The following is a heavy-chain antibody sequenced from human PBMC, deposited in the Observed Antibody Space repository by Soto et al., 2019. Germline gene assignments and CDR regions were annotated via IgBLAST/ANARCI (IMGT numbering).Heavy chain of an antibody. J-gene: IGHJ4*02. V-gene: IGHV3-30-3*01. CDR2: ISYDGSNK. CDR1: GFTFSSYA. CDR3: ANNDYGDYAPV. Sequence: QVQLVEFGGGVVQPGRSLRLSCAASGFTFSSYAMHWVRQAPGKGLEWVAVISYDGSNKYYADSVKGRFTISRDNSKNTLYLQMNSLRAEDTAVYYCANNDYGDYAPVWGQGTLVTVSS. D-gene: IGHD4-17*01.